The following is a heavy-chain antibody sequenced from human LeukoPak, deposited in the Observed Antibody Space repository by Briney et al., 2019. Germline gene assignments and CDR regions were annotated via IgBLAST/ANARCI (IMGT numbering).Heavy chain of an antibody. CDR1: GLTFSSHW. CDR2: INWNGGST. Sequence: GGSLRLSCAASGLTFSSHWMHWVRQAPGKGLEWVSGINWNGGSTGYADSVKGRFTISRDNAKNSLYLQMNSLRAEDTALYYCAREGHSGSIGYWGQGTLVTVSS. V-gene: IGHV3-20*04. J-gene: IGHJ4*02. CDR3: AREGHSGSIGY. D-gene: IGHD1-26*01.